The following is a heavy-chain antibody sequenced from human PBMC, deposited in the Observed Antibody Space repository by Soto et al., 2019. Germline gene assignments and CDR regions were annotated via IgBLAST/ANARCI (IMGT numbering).Heavy chain of an antibody. D-gene: IGHD6-13*01. Sequence: QVQLVQSGAEVKKPGASVKVSCKASGYTFTSYGISSVRQAPGQGLQWMGWISAYNGNTNYAQKLQGRVTMTTDTSTSTAYMELRSLRSDDTAVYYCARCSGSSWFDSSFFFDYWGQGTLVTVSS. CDR3: ARCSGSSWFDSSFFFDY. CDR1: GYTFTSYG. CDR2: ISAYNGNT. V-gene: IGHV1-18*01. J-gene: IGHJ4*02.